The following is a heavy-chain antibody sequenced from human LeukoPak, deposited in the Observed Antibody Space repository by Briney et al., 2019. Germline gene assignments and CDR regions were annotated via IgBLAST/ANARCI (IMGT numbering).Heavy chain of an antibody. J-gene: IGHJ5*02. Sequence: SETLSLTCTVSGYSISSGYYWGWIRQPPGKGLEWIGSIYHSGSTYYNPSLKSRVTISVDTSKNQFSLKLSSVTAADTAVYYCARDPENWFDPWGQGTLVTVSS. CDR2: IYHSGST. CDR3: ARDPENWFDP. CDR1: GYSISSGYY. D-gene: IGHD1-14*01. V-gene: IGHV4-38-2*02.